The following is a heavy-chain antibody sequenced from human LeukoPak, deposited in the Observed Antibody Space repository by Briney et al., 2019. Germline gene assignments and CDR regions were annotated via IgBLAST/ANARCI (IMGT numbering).Heavy chain of an antibody. V-gene: IGHV3-23*01. D-gene: IGHD7-27*01. CDR3: AILPWGLDFDY. CDR1: GFPFSSYA. J-gene: IGHJ4*02. Sequence: GGSLSLSCAASGFPFSSYAMSWVRQAQGKGLEWVSAISGSGGSTYYADSVKGRFTISRDNSKNTLYLQMNSLRAEDTAVYYCAILPWGLDFDYWGQGTLVTVSS. CDR2: ISGSGGST.